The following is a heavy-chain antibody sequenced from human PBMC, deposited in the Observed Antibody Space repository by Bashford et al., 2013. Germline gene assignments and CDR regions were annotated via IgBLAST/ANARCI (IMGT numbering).Heavy chain of an antibody. D-gene: IGHD3-22*01. CDR2: MGSWRDQ. Sequence: VRQAPGRGLDWVATHMGSWRDQRYADSVKGRFTVSRDTSRNTLYLQMNSLRAEDTAVYYCARGGSGGFSYFYYYWGQGTLVTVSS. J-gene: IGHJ4*02. CDR3: ARGGSGGFSYFYYY. V-gene: IGHV3-33*01.